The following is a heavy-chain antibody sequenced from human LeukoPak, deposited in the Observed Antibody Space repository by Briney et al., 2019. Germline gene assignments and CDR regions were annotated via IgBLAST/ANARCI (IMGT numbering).Heavy chain of an antibody. D-gene: IGHD3-9*01. V-gene: IGHV4-34*01. Sequence: SETLSLTCTVSGGSISSYYWSWIRQPPGKGLEWIGEINHSGSTNYNPSLKSRVTISVDTSKNQFSLKLSSVTAADTAVYYCARLRFIIRYFGQGGFVAFDIWGQGTMVTVSS. CDR3: ARLRFIIRYFGQGGFVAFDI. J-gene: IGHJ3*02. CDR2: INHSGST. CDR1: GGSISSYY.